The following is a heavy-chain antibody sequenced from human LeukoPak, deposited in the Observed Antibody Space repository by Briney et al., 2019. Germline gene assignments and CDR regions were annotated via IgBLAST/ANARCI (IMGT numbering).Heavy chain of an antibody. Sequence: PSETLSLTCTVSGGSISSNNYYWGWIRQPPGKGLEWIGNIYYSGSTYYNPSLKSRVSISVDTSKNQFSLKLSSVTAADTAVYYCATQRVRQLWLPVDYWGQGTLVTVSS. CDR3: ATQRVRQLWLPVDY. CDR1: GGSISSNNYY. D-gene: IGHD5-18*01. V-gene: IGHV4-39*07. CDR2: IYYSGST. J-gene: IGHJ4*02.